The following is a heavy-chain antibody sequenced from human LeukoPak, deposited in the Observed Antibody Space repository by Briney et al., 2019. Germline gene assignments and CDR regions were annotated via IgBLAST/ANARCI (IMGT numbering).Heavy chain of an antibody. CDR1: GFTFGSYA. CDR2: ISGSGGST. CDR3: AKGISGAVYFDY. Sequence: PGGSLRLSCAASGFTFGSYAMSWVRQAPGKGLEWVSAISGSGGSTYYADSVKGRFTISRDNSKNTLYLQMNSLRAEDTAVYYCAKGISGAVYFDYWGQGTLVTVSS. J-gene: IGHJ4*02. V-gene: IGHV3-23*01. D-gene: IGHD6-19*01.